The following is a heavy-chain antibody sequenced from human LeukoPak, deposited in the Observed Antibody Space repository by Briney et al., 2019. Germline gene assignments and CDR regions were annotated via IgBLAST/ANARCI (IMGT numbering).Heavy chain of an antibody. CDR1: GGTFSSYA. D-gene: IGHD6-13*01. CDR2: IIPIFGTA. V-gene: IGHV1-69*13. CDR3: GIAAAAQGDYYYYMDV. J-gene: IGHJ6*03. Sequence: ASVKVSCKASGGTFSSYAISWVRQTPGQGLEWMGGIIPIFGTANYAQKFQGRVTITADESTSTAYMELSSLRSEDTAVYYCGIAAAAQGDYYYYMDVWGKGTTVTVSS.